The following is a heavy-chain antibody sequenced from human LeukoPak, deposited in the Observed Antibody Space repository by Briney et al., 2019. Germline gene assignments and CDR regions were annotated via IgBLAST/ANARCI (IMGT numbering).Heavy chain of an antibody. J-gene: IGHJ5*02. CDR1: GGSISSYY. V-gene: IGHV4-59*01. CDR2: IYYSGST. Sequence: PSETLSLTCTVSGGSISSYYWSWIRQPPGKGLEWIGYIYYSGSTNYNPSLKSRVTISVDTSKNQFSLKLRSVTAADTAVYYCARDNPDYDSSGYYLNWFDPWGQGTLVTVSS. D-gene: IGHD3-22*01. CDR3: ARDNPDYDSSGYYLNWFDP.